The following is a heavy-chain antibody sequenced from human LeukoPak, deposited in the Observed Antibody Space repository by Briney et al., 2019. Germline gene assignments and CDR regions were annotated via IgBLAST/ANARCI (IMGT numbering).Heavy chain of an antibody. V-gene: IGHV1-2*02. D-gene: IGHD2-2*01. CDR3: ASRERSSTSFRFDP. Sequence: ASVKVSRKASGYTFTGYYMHWVRQAPGQGLEWMGWINPNSGGTNYAQKFQGRVTMTRDTSISTAYMELSRLRSDDTAVYYCASRERSSTSFRFDPWGQGTLVTVSS. J-gene: IGHJ5*02. CDR1: GYTFTGYY. CDR2: INPNSGGT.